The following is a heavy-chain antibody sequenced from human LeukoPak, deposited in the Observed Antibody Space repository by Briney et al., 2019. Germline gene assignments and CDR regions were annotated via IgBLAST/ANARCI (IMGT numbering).Heavy chain of an antibody. CDR2: IYYSGST. V-gene: IGHV4-31*03. CDR1: GGSISSGGYY. J-gene: IGHJ6*03. D-gene: IGHD6-13*01. Sequence: PSETLSLTCTVSGGSISSGGYYWSWIRQHPGKGLEWIGYIYYSGSTYYNPSLKSRVTISVDTSKNQFSLKLSSVTAADTAVYYCARLPSSPTYYMDVWGKGTTVTVSS. CDR3: ARLPSSPTYYMDV.